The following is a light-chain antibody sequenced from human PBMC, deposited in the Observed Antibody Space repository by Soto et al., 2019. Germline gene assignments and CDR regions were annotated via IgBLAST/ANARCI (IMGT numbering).Light chain of an antibody. Sequence: EIFFTQSPGTLSLSPGERATLSRRASQTVDSRYLAWYQQKPGQAPGVLIYGSDIRAAGVPDRFSGSGSGTDFTLTISRLEPEDFAVYYCQHYGNSLLTFGGGTKVDIK. CDR3: QHYGNSLLT. J-gene: IGKJ4*01. V-gene: IGKV3-20*01. CDR2: GSD. CDR1: QTVDSRY.